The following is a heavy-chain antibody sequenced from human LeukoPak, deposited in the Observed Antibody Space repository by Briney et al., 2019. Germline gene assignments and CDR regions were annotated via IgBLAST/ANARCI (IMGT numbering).Heavy chain of an antibody. V-gene: IGHV4-30-4*01. J-gene: IGHJ4*02. CDR1: GGSISSGDYC. CDR2: IYYSGST. Sequence: SETLSLTCTVSGGSISSGDYCWSWIRQPPGKGLEWIGYIYYSGSTYYNPSLKSRVTISVDTSKNQFSLKLSSVTAADTAVYYCARGVLLWFGESSHFDYWGQGTLVTVSS. CDR3: ARGVLLWFGESSHFDY. D-gene: IGHD3-10*01.